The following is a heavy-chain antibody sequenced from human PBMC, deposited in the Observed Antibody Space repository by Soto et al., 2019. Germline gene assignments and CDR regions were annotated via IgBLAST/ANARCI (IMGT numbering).Heavy chain of an antibody. J-gene: IGHJ4*02. CDR3: ARTFGYSESYYFDY. CDR2: IYYSGST. V-gene: IGHV4-31*03. CDR1: GGSISSGGYY. Sequence: TLSLTCTVSGGSISSGGYYWSWIRQHPGKGLEWIGYIYYSGSTYYNPSLKSRVTISVNTSKNQFSLKLSSVTAADTAVYYCARTFGYSESYYFDYWGQGTLVTVSS. D-gene: IGHD5-18*01.